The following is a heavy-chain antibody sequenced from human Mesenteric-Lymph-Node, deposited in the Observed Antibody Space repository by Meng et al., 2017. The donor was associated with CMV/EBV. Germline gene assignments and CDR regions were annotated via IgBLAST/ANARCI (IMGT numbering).Heavy chain of an antibody. CDR3: ARNKRYGSSWQRVGWFDP. CDR1: GYSISSGYY. Sequence: GSLRLSCTVSGYSISSGYYWGWIRQPPGKGLEWIGSIYHSGSTNYNPSLKSRVTISVDTSKNQFSLKLSSVTAADTALYYCARNKRYGSSWQRVGWFDPWGQGTLVTVSS. V-gene: IGHV4-38-2*02. D-gene: IGHD6-13*01. J-gene: IGHJ5*02. CDR2: IYHSGST.